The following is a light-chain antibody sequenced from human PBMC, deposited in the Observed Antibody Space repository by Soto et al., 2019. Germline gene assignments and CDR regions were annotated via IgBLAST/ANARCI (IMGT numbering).Light chain of an antibody. CDR3: QQSYSTPPT. J-gene: IGKJ2*01. CDR1: QSIRTS. V-gene: IGKV1-39*01. Sequence: DIQMTQSPSSLPASVGDRVTITCRASQSIRTSLNWYQQKPGKAPKLLIYGGFSLQSGAPSRFSGSGSGTDFTLTISSLQPEDFAVYYCQQSYSTPPTFGQGTKVEIK. CDR2: GGF.